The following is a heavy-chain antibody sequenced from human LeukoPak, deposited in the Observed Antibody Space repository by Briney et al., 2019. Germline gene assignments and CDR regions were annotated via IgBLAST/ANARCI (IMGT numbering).Heavy chain of an antibody. V-gene: IGHV3-43*02. CDR1: GFTFDDYA. CDR2: ISGDGGST. CDR3: ATNDYGDYGFLDY. J-gene: IGHJ4*02. D-gene: IGHD4-17*01. Sequence: GGSLRLSCAASGFTFDDYAMHWARQAPGKGLEWVSLISGDGGSTYYADSVKGRFTISRDNSKNSLYLQMNSLRTEDTALYYCATNDYGDYGFLDYWGQGTLVTVSS.